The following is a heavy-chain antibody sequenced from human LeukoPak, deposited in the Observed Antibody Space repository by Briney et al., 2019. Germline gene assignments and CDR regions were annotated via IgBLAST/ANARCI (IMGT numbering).Heavy chain of an antibody. Sequence: GESLKISCKISGYKLTNNWIGWVRQVPGKGLEWMGLIYPGYSDAKYSPSFQGQVTLSVDASISTAYLQLGGLWASDTAIYYCVRFALTSSLDHWGQGTLVTVSS. D-gene: IGHD6-13*01. CDR1: GYKLTNNW. CDR2: IYPGYSDA. CDR3: VRFALTSSLDH. V-gene: IGHV5-51*01. J-gene: IGHJ5*02.